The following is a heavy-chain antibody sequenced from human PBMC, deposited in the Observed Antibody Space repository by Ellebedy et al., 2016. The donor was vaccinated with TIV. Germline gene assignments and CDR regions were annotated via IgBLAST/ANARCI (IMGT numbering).Heavy chain of an antibody. CDR1: GGSVSSGSYY. J-gene: IGHJ6*03. V-gene: IGHV4-61*01. Sequence: SETLSLTXTVSGGSVSSGSYYWSWIRQPPGKGLEWVGYIYSSGTTNYNPSLESRVTISVDTSKNQFSLKLSSVTAADTAVYYCARVRRGSNYYYMDVWGKGTTVTVSS. D-gene: IGHD3-16*01. CDR3: ARVRRGSNYYYMDV. CDR2: IYSSGTT.